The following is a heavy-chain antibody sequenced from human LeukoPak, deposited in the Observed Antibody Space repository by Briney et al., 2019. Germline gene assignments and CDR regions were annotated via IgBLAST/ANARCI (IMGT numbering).Heavy chain of an antibody. CDR1: GYTFTHHG. D-gene: IGHD6-19*01. J-gene: IGHJ2*01. CDR2: ISCYNGDT. CDR3: ARDPSNTSGWYQYFDA. V-gene: IGHV1-18*01. Sequence: GASVKVSCKASGYTFTHHGIAWIRQAPGQGLEWLGWISCYNGDTIYAQKLQGRVTLTTEKSTSTVYMELRSLTSDDTAVYYCARDPSNTSGWYQYFDAWGLGTLVSVSS.